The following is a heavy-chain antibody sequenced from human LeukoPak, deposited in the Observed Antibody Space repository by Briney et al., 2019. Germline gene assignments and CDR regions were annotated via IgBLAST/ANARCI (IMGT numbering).Heavy chain of an antibody. Sequence: PGGSLRLSCAASGFSFSSYWMSWVRQAPGKGLERVANIKQDGNEKYYVDSVKGRFAISRDNAKDSLYLQISGLRVEDTAVYYCGRVAQDSFSPWGQGALVTVSS. V-gene: IGHV3-7*01. CDR2: IKQDGNEK. D-gene: IGHD2/OR15-2a*01. CDR3: GRVAQDSFSP. CDR1: GFSFSSYW. J-gene: IGHJ5*02.